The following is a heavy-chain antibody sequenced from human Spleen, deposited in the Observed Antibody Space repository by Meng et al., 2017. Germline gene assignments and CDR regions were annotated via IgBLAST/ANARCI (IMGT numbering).Heavy chain of an antibody. CDR1: GGSISTSGYY. CDR3: VRSSAWVRTGFDP. D-gene: IGHD6-19*01. Sequence: QPQLQELGPGLVRPLEAPSLPCRVSGGSISTSGYYWGWIRQPPGKGLEWIGSIGHSGFTYYTPSLKSRVTVSIDTSRNQFSLWLTSVTAADTAVYYCVRSSAWVRTGFDPWGQGTLVTVSS. J-gene: IGHJ5*02. CDR2: IGHSGFT. V-gene: IGHV4-39*01.